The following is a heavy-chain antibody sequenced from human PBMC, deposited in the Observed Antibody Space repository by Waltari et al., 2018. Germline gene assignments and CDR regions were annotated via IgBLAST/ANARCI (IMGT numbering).Heavy chain of an antibody. D-gene: IGHD2-21*01. CDR1: GGTFSSYA. V-gene: IGHV1-69*12. CDR3: ARPFGEVGAFDI. Sequence: QVQLVQSGAEVKKPGSSVKVSCKASGGTFSSYAISWVRQAPGQGLEWMGGNIPIFGTANDPQKFQGRVTITADESTSTAYMELSSLRSEDTAVYYCARPFGEVGAFDIWGQGTMVTVSS. J-gene: IGHJ3*02. CDR2: NIPIFGTA.